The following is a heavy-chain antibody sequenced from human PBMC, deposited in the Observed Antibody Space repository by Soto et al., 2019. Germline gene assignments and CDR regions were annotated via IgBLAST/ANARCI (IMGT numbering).Heavy chain of an antibody. CDR2: ISGSGGST. CDR3: AKDQGYYGSGSLRPFDP. Sequence: PGGSLRLSCAASGFTFSSYAMSWVRQAPGKGLEWVSAISGSGGSTYYADSVKGRFTISRDNSKNTLYLQMNSLRAEDTAVYYCAKDQGYYGSGSLRPFDPWGQGTLVTVSS. V-gene: IGHV3-23*01. D-gene: IGHD3-10*01. J-gene: IGHJ5*02. CDR1: GFTFSSYA.